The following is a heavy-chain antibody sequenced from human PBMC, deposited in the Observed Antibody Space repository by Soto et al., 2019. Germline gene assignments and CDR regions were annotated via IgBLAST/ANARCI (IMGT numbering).Heavy chain of an antibody. V-gene: IGHV1-3*01. J-gene: IGHJ4*02. Sequence: ASVKVACKASGYTFTSYAMHWVRQAPGQRLEWMGWINAGNGNTKYSQKFQGRVTITRDTSASTAYMELSSLRSEDTAVYYCARDFSWFGELIASDYWGQGTLVTVSS. CDR1: GYTFTSYA. CDR2: INAGNGNT. D-gene: IGHD3-10*01. CDR3: ARDFSWFGELIASDY.